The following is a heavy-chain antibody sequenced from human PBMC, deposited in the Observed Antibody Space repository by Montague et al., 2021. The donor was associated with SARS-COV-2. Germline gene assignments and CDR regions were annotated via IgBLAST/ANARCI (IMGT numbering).Heavy chain of an antibody. CDR3: ARGAPGY. Sequence: SETLSLTCAVYGGSFSDYHWTWIRQSPGGGLEWIGQINYGGSTKYNPSLRSRVTISIDTSKNQFSPKLTSVTAADTAVYYCARGAPGYRGQGTLVTVS. J-gene: IGHJ4*02. V-gene: IGHV4-34*01. CDR1: GGSFSDYH. CDR2: INYGGST. D-gene: IGHD1-1*01.